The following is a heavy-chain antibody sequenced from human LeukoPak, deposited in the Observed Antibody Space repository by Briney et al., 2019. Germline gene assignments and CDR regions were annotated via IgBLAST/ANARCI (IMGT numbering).Heavy chain of an antibody. Sequence: GGSLRLSCAASGFTFSSYAMSWVRQAPGKGLEWVSVIYSGGSTYYADSVKGRFTISRDNSKNTLYLQMNSLRAEDTAVYYCARGGYSYDYYYFYMDVWGKGTTVTISS. J-gene: IGHJ6*03. CDR3: ARGGYSYDYYYFYMDV. CDR2: IYSGGST. CDR1: GFTFSSYA. V-gene: IGHV3-66*01. D-gene: IGHD5-18*01.